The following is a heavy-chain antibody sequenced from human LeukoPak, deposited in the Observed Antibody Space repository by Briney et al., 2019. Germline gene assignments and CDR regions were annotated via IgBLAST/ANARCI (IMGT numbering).Heavy chain of an antibody. J-gene: IGHJ4*02. CDR2: IKSKTDGGTI. V-gene: IGHV3-15*01. D-gene: IGHD2-21*02. CDR1: VFSFSNAW. CDR3: TTARYGGGDCVDS. Sequence: GGSLRLSCTAPVFSFSNAWMSWVRQAPGKGLEWVGRIKSKTDGGTIDYAAPVKGRFTISRDDSKRMVYLQMNSLKTADAGVYYCTTARYGGGDCVDSWGQGTRVTVSS.